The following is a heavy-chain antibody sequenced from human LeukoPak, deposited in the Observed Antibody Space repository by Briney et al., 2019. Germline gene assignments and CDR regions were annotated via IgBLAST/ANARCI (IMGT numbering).Heavy chain of an antibody. CDR1: GGSISSSNYY. Sequence: PSETLSLTCSVSGGSISSSNYYWAWIRQPPGKGLEWIGSIYYSGSTYYNPSLKSRVTISVDTSKNQFSLNLSSVTAADTAVYYCASQPYYDSSGYYFYWGQGTLVTVSS. CDR3: ASQPYYDSSGYYFY. J-gene: IGHJ4*02. V-gene: IGHV4-39*01. D-gene: IGHD3-22*01. CDR2: IYYSGST.